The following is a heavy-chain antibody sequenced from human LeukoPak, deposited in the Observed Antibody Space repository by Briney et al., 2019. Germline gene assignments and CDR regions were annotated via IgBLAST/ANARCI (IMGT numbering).Heavy chain of an antibody. CDR2: ISAYNGNT. Sequence: ASVKVSCKASGYTFTSYGISWVRQAPGQGLEWMGWISAYNGNTNYAQKLQGRVTMTTDTSTSTAYMELRSLRPDDTAVYYCARKPGFYYYYYMDVWGKGTTVTVSS. CDR3: ARKPGFYYYYYMDV. CDR1: GYTFTSYG. V-gene: IGHV1-18*01. D-gene: IGHD7-27*01. J-gene: IGHJ6*03.